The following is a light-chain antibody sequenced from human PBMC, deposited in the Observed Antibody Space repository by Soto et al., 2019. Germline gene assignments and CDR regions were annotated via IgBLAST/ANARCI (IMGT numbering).Light chain of an antibody. V-gene: IGKV3D-20*02. Sequence: VLTRTPATLSLSPGERATLSCRASQSLSSNFLAWYQQKPGQPPRLLIYDSSTRATGFPDRFSGSGSGTEYTPTISSLQAEESAVYYCHQHNQCPNTFGQGTRLEI. CDR3: HQHNQCPNT. J-gene: IGKJ5*01. CDR1: QSLSSNF. CDR2: DSS.